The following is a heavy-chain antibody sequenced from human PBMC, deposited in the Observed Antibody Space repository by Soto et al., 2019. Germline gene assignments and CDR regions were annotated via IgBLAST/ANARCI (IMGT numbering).Heavy chain of an antibody. CDR1: GGSITKFY. Sequence: SETLSLTCTVSGGSITKFYWTWIRQPPGKGLEWIGYIYYNGNINYNPSLKSRVTISVDTSKNQFSLKLNSVTAADTAVYYCARTYCSSTTCYDLFDSWGQGTLVTVS. CDR3: ARTYCSSTTCYDLFDS. CDR2: IYYNGNI. D-gene: IGHD2-2*01. V-gene: IGHV4-59*01. J-gene: IGHJ4*02.